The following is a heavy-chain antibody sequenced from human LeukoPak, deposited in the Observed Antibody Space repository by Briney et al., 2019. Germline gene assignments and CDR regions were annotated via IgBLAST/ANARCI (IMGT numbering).Heavy chain of an antibody. CDR1: GYAIISGGFS. D-gene: IGHD3-10*01. Sequence: PSETLSLTCTVSGYAIISGGFSWNWIRQPPGKGLEWIGCIYDRGPAHYNPSLKSRFTISVDRPKNQFFLNVTSLTAADTAVYYCARSRQASGLFSSWGQGNLVVVSS. CDR3: ARSRQASGLFSS. CDR2: IYDRGPA. J-gene: IGHJ5*02. V-gene: IGHV4-30-2*01.